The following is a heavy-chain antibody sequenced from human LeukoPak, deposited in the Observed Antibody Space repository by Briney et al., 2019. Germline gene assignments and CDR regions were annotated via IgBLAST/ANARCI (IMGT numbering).Heavy chain of an antibody. CDR3: AKDQAYYYDSSGYYYPDY. D-gene: IGHD3-22*01. CDR2: ISGSGGST. J-gene: IGHJ4*02. CDR1: GFTFSSYA. V-gene: IGHV3-23*01. Sequence: GGSLRLSCAASGFTFSSYAMSWVRQAPGKGLEWVSAISGSGGSTYYADSVKGRFTISRDSSKNTMYLQMNIQRAEDTDAYYCAKDQAYYYDSSGYYYPDYRGEGTLVTVSS.